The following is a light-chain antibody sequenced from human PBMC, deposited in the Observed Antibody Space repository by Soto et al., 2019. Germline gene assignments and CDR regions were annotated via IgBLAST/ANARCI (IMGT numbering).Light chain of an antibody. CDR2: ASS. V-gene: IGKV3-20*01. J-gene: IGKJ5*01. CDR3: QLYGISPH. Sequence: IVLTQSPGTLSLSPGEGATLSCKTSQSRGSNFLAWYQHKPGRAPRLLIYASSNRATGIPDRFSGSASGTDFTLTINRLEPEDFAVYYCQLYGISPHFGQGTRLEIK. CDR1: QSRGSNF.